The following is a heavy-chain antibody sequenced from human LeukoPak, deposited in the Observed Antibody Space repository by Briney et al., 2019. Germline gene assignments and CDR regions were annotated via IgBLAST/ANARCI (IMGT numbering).Heavy chain of an antibody. V-gene: IGHV1-46*01. Sequence: ASVKVSCKASGYTFTSYYMHWVRQAPGQGLEWMGIINPSGGSTNYAQKFQGRVTITADKSTSTAYMELSSLRSEDTAVYYCASRAYSGSYYSSYFDYWGQGTLVTVSS. CDR3: ASRAYSGSYYSSYFDY. D-gene: IGHD1-26*01. CDR2: INPSGGST. J-gene: IGHJ4*02. CDR1: GYTFTSYY.